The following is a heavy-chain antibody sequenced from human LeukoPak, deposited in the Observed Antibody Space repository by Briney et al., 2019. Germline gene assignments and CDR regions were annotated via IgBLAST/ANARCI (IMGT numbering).Heavy chain of an antibody. V-gene: IGHV4-34*01. D-gene: IGHD2-2*01. Sequence: SETLSLTCAVSGGSFSDYYWNWIRQPPGKGLEWMGEINHSGRTNYNPSLKSRVTISVDTSTNQFSLKLSSMTAADTAVYYCARGEDIVVVPAAHSNNWFDPWGQGTLVTVSS. CDR1: GGSFSDYY. J-gene: IGHJ5*02. CDR3: ARGEDIVVVPAAHSNNWFDP. CDR2: INHSGRT.